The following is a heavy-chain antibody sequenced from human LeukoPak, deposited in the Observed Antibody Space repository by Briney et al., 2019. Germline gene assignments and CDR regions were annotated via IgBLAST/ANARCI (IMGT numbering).Heavy chain of an antibody. J-gene: IGHJ4*02. CDR2: IYSGGTK. V-gene: IGHV3-53*01. Sequence: GGSLRLSCAVSGFTVSNYYMSWVRQAPGKGLEWVSIIYSGGTKYYADSVKGRFTISRDNSKNTQYLQMNSLRAEDTAVYYCARLKGYGSGSYHDYWGQGTLVTVSS. CDR1: GFTVSNYY. D-gene: IGHD3-10*01. CDR3: ARLKGYGSGSYHDY.